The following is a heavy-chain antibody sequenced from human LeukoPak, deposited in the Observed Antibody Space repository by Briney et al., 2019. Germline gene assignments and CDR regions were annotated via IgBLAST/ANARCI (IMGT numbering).Heavy chain of an antibody. V-gene: IGHV3-48*02. CDR2: ISSSSSII. J-gene: IGHJ4*02. Sequence: GGSLRLSCGASGFTFSRYNMNRVRQAPGKGLEWVSYISSSSSIISYADSVKGRFTISRDNAKNSLYLQMNSLRDEDTAVYYCVREGFYYVNSDYCWRGCDYWGQGTLVTVSS. D-gene: IGHD3-22*01. CDR1: GFTFSRYN. CDR3: VREGFYYVNSDYCWRGCDY.